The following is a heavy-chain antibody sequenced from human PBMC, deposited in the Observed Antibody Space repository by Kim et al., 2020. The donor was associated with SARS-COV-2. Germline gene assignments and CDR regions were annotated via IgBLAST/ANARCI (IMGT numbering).Heavy chain of an antibody. CDR2: ISAYNGNT. D-gene: IGHD3-10*01. J-gene: IGHJ5*02. CDR1: GYTFTSYG. Sequence: ASVKVSCKASGYTFTSYGISWVRQAPGQGLEWMGWISAYNGNTNYAQKLQGRVTMTTDTSTSTAYMELRSLRSDDTAVYYCARDHGSGSYYRTADNWFDPWGQGTLVTVSS. CDR3: ARDHGSGSYYRTADNWFDP. V-gene: IGHV1-18*04.